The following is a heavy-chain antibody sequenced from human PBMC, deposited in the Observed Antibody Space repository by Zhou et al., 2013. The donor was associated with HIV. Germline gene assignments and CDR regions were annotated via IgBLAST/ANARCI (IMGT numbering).Heavy chain of an antibody. V-gene: IGHV1-18*01. CDR2: ISPHSGNK. Sequence: QVQLVQSGAEVKKPGASVKVSCRASGYTFTSHGINWVRQAPGQGLEWMGWISPHSGNKDYAQKFQGRVTMTRDTSTSTVYMELRSLVSDDTAVYYCAREKYDSSGFVAWFDPGAREVWSSSPQ. D-gene: IGHD3-22*01. CDR3: AREKYDSSGFVAWFDP. J-gene: IGHJ5*02. CDR1: GYTFTSHG.